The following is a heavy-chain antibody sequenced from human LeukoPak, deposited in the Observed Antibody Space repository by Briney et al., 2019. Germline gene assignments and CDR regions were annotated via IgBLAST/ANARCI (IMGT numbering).Heavy chain of an antibody. CDR1: GYTFTSYG. V-gene: IGHV1-18*01. D-gene: IGHD3-22*01. CDR2: ISAYNGNT. Sequence: ASVKVSCKASGYTFTSYGISWVRRAPGQGLEWMGWISAYNGNTNYAQKLQGRVTMTTDTSTSTAYMELRSLRSDDTAVYYCARDLGYYDSSGYYYDWGQGTLVTVSS. J-gene: IGHJ4*02. CDR3: ARDLGYYDSSGYYYD.